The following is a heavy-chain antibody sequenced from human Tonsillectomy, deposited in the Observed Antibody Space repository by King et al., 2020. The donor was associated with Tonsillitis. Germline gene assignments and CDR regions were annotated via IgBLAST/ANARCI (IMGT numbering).Heavy chain of an antibody. Sequence: QLVQSGAEVKKPGSSVKVSCKASGGTFSSYAISWVRQAPGQGLEWMGGIIPIFGTANYAQKVQGRVTITADESTSTAYMELSSLRSEDTAVYYCATGGGIVGATHLGDYYGMDVWGQGTTVTVSS. V-gene: IGHV1-69*01. CDR2: IIPIFGTA. CDR1: GGTFSSYA. CDR3: ATGGGIVGATHLGDYYGMDV. J-gene: IGHJ6*02. D-gene: IGHD1-26*01.